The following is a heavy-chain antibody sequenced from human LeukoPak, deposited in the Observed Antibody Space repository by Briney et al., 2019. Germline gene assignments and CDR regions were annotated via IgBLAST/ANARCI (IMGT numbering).Heavy chain of an antibody. CDR2: INPSGGST. CDR3: ATGLQPYDGTTNWFDP. CDR1: GYTFTSYY. Sequence: ASVKVSCKASGYTFTSYYMHWVRQAPGQGLEWMGIINPSGGSTSYAQKFQGRVTMTRDTSTSTVYMELSSLRSEDTAVYYCATGLQPYDGTTNWFDPWGQGTLVTVSS. D-gene: IGHD1-14*01. J-gene: IGHJ5*02. V-gene: IGHV1-46*01.